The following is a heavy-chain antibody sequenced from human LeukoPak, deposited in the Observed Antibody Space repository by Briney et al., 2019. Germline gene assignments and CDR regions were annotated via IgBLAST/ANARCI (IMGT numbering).Heavy chain of an antibody. Sequence: SETLSLTCTVSGGSISSYYWSWIRQPPGKGLEWIGYIYYSGSTNYNPSLKSRVTISVDTSRNQFSLKLSSVTAADTAVYYCAREEGSARPIDYWGQGTLVTVSS. J-gene: IGHJ4*02. D-gene: IGHD6-6*01. CDR3: AREEGSARPIDY. CDR1: GGSISSYY. V-gene: IGHV4-59*01. CDR2: IYYSGST.